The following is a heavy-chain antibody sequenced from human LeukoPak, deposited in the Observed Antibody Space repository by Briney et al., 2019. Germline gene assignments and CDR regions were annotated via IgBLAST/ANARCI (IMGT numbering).Heavy chain of an antibody. CDR2: IHHSGSI. V-gene: IGHV4-4*02. CDR1: GDSISTNNW. D-gene: IGHD5-24*01. J-gene: IGHJ4*02. CDR3: ARKRWLQRNFDY. Sequence: SETLSLTCAVSGDSISTNNWWSWVRQPPGKGLEWIGEIHHSGSINCNPPLKSRVTISVDKSKNQFSLKVSSVTAADTAVYYCARKRWLQRNFDYWGQGTLVTVSS.